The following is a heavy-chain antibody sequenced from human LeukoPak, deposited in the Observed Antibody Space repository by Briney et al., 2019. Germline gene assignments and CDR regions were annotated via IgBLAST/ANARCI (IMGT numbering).Heavy chain of an antibody. J-gene: IGHJ6*02. Sequence: GGSLRLSCAASGFTFSSYAMSWVRQAPGKGLEWVSAISGSGGSTYYADSVKGRFTISRDNSKNTLYLQMNSLRAEDTAVYYCAKEVYGSGSYYPAYYYYYGVDVWAKGPRSPSP. V-gene: IGHV3-23*01. D-gene: IGHD3-10*01. CDR3: AKEVYGSGSYYPAYYYYYGVDV. CDR1: GFTFSSYA. CDR2: ISGSGGST.